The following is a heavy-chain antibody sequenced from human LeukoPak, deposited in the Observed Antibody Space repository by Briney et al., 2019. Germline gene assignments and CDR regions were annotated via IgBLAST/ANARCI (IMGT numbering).Heavy chain of an antibody. Sequence: GGSLRLSCAASGFTFSTYTMNWVRQAPGKGLEWVSSISTSSTYIYYADSVKGRFTISRDNAKNTLHLQMGSLRAEDTAVYYCARVRAAAGSFDYWGQGTLVTVSS. V-gene: IGHV3-21*01. J-gene: IGHJ4*02. CDR1: GFTFSTYT. D-gene: IGHD6-13*01. CDR2: ISTSSTYI. CDR3: ARVRAAAGSFDY.